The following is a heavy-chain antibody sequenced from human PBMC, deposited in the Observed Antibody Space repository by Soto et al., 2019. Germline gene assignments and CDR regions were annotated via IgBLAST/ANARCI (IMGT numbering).Heavy chain of an antibody. CDR3: ARADSSGYYPGFFDY. CDR1: GFTFSSYT. D-gene: IGHD6-19*01. J-gene: IGHJ4*02. CDR2: ISGSSSYI. V-gene: IGHV3-21*01. Sequence: PGGSLRLCCAASGFTFSSYTMNWVRQAPGKGLEWVSFISGSSSYIYYADSVKGRFTISRDDAKKSLYLQMNSLRAEDTAVYYCARADSSGYYPGFFDYWGQGTVVT.